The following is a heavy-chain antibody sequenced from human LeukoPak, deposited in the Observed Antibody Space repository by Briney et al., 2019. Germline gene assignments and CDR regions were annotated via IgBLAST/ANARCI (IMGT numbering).Heavy chain of an antibody. J-gene: IGHJ3*02. CDR3: AKVCIRLRYFDSPYCDAFDI. CDR1: VFTFGSYG. Sequence: GGALRLSYAPSVFTFGSYGMHWVREAPGHGQESVSAISGSGGSTYYADSVKGRFTISRDNSKNTPYLQMNSLRAEDTAVYYCAKVCIRLRYFDSPYCDAFDIWGQGTMVTVSS. D-gene: IGHD3-9*01. CDR2: ISGSGGST. V-gene: IGHV3-23*01.